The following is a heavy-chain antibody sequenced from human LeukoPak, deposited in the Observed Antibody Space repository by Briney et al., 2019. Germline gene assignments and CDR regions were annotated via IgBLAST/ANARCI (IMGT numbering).Heavy chain of an antibody. CDR3: ARAPYYDSSGYPLSDY. CDR2: IYYSGST. V-gene: IGHV4-59*01. J-gene: IGHJ4*02. Sequence: PSETLSLTCTVSGGSISSYYWSWIRQPPGKGLEWIGYIYYSGSTNYNPSLKSRVTISVDTSKNQFSLKLSSVTAADTAVYYCARAPYYDSSGYPLSDYWGQGTLVTVSS. D-gene: IGHD3-22*01. CDR1: GGSISSYY.